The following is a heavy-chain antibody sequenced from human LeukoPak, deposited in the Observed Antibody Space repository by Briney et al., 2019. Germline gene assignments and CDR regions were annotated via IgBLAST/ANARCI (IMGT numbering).Heavy chain of an antibody. CDR3: ARGHRTMVRGVTTHYYYYMDV. V-gene: IGHV1-8*01. J-gene: IGHJ6*03. CDR2: MNPNSGNT. CDR1: GYTFTSYD. Sequence: ASVKVFCKASGYTFTSYDINWVRQATGQGLEWMGWMNPNSGNTGYAQKFQGRVTMTRNTSISTAYMELSSLRSEDTAVYYCARGHRTMVRGVTTHYYYYMDVWGKGTTVTISS. D-gene: IGHD3-10*01.